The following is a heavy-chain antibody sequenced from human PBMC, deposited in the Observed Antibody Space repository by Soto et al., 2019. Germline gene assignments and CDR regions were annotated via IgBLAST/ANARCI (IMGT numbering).Heavy chain of an antibody. CDR1: GGSVSSSNYY. J-gene: IGHJ4*02. D-gene: IGHD3-9*01. CDR2: IYYSGST. Sequence: QLQLQGSGPGLVKPSETLSLTCTVSGGSVSSSNYYWGWIRQSPGKGLEWIGSIYYSGSTYYNPSLESRVTISVDKSKNQFSLKVISVTAAHTAVYYCARLEGLATISYYFDYWGQGTLVTVSS. V-gene: IGHV4-39*01. CDR3: ARLEGLATISYYFDY.